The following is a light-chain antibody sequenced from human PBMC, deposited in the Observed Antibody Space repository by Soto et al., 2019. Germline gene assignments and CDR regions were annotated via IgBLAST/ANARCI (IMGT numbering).Light chain of an antibody. CDR1: SSDVGRYNY. CDR2: GVS. Sequence: QSALTQPASVSGSPGQSITISCTGTSSDVGRYNYVSWYQQFPGKAPKLIIYGVSNRPSGVSNRFSGSKSGNTASLTISGLQAEDEADYYCNSYAGTSYVFGNGTKVTVL. V-gene: IGLV2-14*01. CDR3: NSYAGTSYV. J-gene: IGLJ1*01.